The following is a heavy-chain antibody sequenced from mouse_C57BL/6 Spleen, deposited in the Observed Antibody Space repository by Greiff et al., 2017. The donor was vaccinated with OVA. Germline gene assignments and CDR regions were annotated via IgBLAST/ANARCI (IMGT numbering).Heavy chain of an antibody. CDR3: AREGLRDYYAMDY. CDR1: GYTFTDYY. V-gene: IGHV1-76*01. D-gene: IGHD2-4*01. Sequence: QVHVKQSGAELVRPGASVKLSCKASGYTFTDYYINWVKQRPGQGLEWIARIYPGSGNTYYNEKFKGKATLTAEKSSSTAYMQLSSLTSEDSAVYFCAREGLRDYYAMDYWGQGTSVTVSS. CDR2: IYPGSGNT. J-gene: IGHJ4*01.